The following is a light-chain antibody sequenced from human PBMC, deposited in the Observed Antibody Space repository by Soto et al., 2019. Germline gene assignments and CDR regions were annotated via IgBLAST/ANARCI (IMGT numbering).Light chain of an antibody. CDR1: QNINTW. CDR3: QQYNSYLWT. J-gene: IGKJ1*01. CDR2: KAS. V-gene: IGKV1-5*03. Sequence: DIQMTQSPSTLSASVGDRVTITCRASQNINTWLAWYQQKPGKAPKLRIYKASSLESGVPSRFSGSGSGTEFTLTISGLQPDDFATYYCQQYNSYLWTFGQGTKVEIK.